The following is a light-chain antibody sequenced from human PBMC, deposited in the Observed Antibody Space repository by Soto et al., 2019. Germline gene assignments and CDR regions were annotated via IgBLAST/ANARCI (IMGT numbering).Light chain of an antibody. V-gene: IGKV3-20*01. CDR2: GAS. CDR1: QSVTSSY. Sequence: IVLTQSTGTLSLSPGERAALSCRASQSVTSSYLAWYQQKPGQAPRLLIYGASSRATGIPDRFTGSGSGTDFTLTISRLEPEDFAVYYCQQYGSSRQTFGQGTKVDIK. J-gene: IGKJ1*01. CDR3: QQYGSSRQT.